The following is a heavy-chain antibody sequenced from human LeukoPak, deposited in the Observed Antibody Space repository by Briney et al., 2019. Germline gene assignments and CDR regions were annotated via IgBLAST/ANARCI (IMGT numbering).Heavy chain of an antibody. V-gene: IGHV3-11*01. CDR2: ISRSGSTK. J-gene: IGHJ2*01. D-gene: IGHD2-15*01. CDR1: GFTFSDYN. Sequence: PGGSLRLSCAASGFTFSDYNMRWIRQAPGKGLEWVSSISRSGSTKYYADSVKGRFTISRDNAKNSLFLQMNSLRAEDTALYYCAKDSPGSGEHLWGRGTLVTVSS. CDR3: AKDSPGSGEHL.